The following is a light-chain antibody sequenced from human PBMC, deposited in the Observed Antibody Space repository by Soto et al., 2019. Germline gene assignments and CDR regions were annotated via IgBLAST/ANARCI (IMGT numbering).Light chain of an antibody. Sequence: EIVLTQSPGTLSLSPGERATVFCSASQGVDSSYLAWFQQKPGQAPRLLIYGASRRATGVPDRFSGSGSGTDFTLTITRLEPEDFGVYYCHQYDSSSWTLGQGTKVEI. CDR2: GAS. V-gene: IGKV3-20*01. J-gene: IGKJ1*01. CDR1: QGVDSSY. CDR3: HQYDSSSWT.